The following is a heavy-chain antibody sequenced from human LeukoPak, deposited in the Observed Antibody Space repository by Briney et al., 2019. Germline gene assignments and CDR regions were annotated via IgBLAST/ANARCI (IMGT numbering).Heavy chain of an antibody. CDR2: ITSGGHI. J-gene: IGHJ4*02. CDR3: ARDSGTYRDY. Sequence: GGSLRLSCATSGFTFSGSNLNWVRQAPGKGLEWVSSITSGGHIFYADSVNGRFTISRDNAKNTRYLQMNSMRAEDTAVYFGARDSGTYRDYWGQGTLVTVSS. CDR1: GFTFSGSN. V-gene: IGHV3-21*06. D-gene: IGHD3-10*01.